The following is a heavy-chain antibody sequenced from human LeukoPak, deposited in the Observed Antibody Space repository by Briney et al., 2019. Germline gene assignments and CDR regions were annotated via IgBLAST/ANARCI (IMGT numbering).Heavy chain of an antibody. D-gene: IGHD3-10*01. V-gene: IGHV1-24*01. CDR2: FDPEDGET. J-gene: IGHJ4*02. CDR3: ATSGEWRTIFDY. Sequence: GASVKVSCKVSGYTPTELSMHWVRQAPGKGLEWMGGFDPEDGETIYAQKFQGRVTMTEDTSTDTAYMELSSLRSEDTAVYYCATSGEWRTIFDYWGQGTLVTVSS. CDR1: GYTPTELS.